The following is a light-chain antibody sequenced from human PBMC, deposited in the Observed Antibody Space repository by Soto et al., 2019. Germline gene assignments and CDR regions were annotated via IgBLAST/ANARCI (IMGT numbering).Light chain of an antibody. CDR3: SSYTTSSLYV. J-gene: IGLJ1*01. CDR2: DVS. V-gene: IGLV2-14*01. CDR1: NSDVGGYNY. Sequence: QSVLTQPASVSGSPLQSITISCSGTNSDVGGYNYVSWYQQHPGKAPKLMIYDVSYRPSGISNRFSGSKSDNTASLTISGLQAEDEADYYCSSYTTSSLYVFGTGTKVTVL.